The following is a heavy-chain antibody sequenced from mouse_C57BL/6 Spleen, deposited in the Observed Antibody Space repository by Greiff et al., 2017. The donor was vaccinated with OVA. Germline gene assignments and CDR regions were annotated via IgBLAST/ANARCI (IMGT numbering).Heavy chain of an antibody. CDR2: IRNKANGYTT. J-gene: IGHJ2*01. Sequence: EVKVVESGGGLVQPGGSLSLSCAASGFTFTDYYMSWVRQPPGKALEWLGFIRNKANGYTTEYSASVKGRFTISRDNSQSILYLQMNALRAEDSATYYCARYQGSLDYWGQGTTLTVSS. CDR3: ARYQGSLDY. CDR1: GFTFTDYY. V-gene: IGHV7-3*01.